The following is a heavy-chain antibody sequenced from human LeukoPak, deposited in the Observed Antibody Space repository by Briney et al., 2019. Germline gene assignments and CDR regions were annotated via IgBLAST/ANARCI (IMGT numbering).Heavy chain of an antibody. CDR1: SGSLSGYS. D-gene: IGHD4-17*01. J-gene: IGHJ4*02. CDR3: TRQSGTVTPIDY. Sequence: PSETLSLTCAVSSGSLSGYSWGWIRQPPGKGLEWVGEISHSGITNYNASLKGRVTISLKKSETQFSLMLSSVTAADTAVYYCTRQSGTVTPIDYWSQGTLVTVSS. V-gene: IGHV4-34*01. CDR2: ISHSGIT.